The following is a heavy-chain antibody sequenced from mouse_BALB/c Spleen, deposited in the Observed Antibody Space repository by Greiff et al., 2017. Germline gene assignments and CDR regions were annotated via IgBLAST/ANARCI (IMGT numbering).Heavy chain of an antibody. CDR3: ARAYYRYYYAMDY. CDR2: INSNGGST. CDR1: GFTFSSYG. V-gene: IGHV5-6-3*01. D-gene: IGHD2-14*01. J-gene: IGHJ4*01. Sequence: EVQLKESGGGLVQPGGSLKLSCAASGFTFSSYGMSWVRQTPDKRLELVATINSNGGSTYYPDSVKGRFTISRDNAKNTLYLQMSSLKSEDTAMYYCARAYYRYYYAMDYWGQGTSVTVSS.